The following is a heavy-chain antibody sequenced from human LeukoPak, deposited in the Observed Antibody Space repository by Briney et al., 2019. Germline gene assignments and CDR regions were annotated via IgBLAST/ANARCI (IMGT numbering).Heavy chain of an antibody. CDR2: ISSSSSYI. D-gene: IGHD2/OR15-2a*01. V-gene: IGHV3-21*03. CDR3: ARDSSWFDY. J-gene: IGHJ4*02. CDR1: GFTFNDYA. Sequence: GGSLRLSCAASGFTFNDYAMHWVRQAPGKGLEWVSPISSSSSYIYYADSVKGRFTISRDNAKNSLYLQMNSLRAEDTAVYYCARDSSWFDYWGQGTLVTVSS.